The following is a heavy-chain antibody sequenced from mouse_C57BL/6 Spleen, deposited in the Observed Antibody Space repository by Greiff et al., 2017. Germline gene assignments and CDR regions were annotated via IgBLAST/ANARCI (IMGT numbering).Heavy chain of an antibody. CDR3: AREGYGSSPYFDY. D-gene: IGHD1-1*01. V-gene: IGHV5-4*01. CDR2: ISDGGSYT. J-gene: IGHJ2*01. Sequence: EVQRVESGGGLVKPGGSLKLSCAASGFTFSSYAMSWVRQTPEKRLEWVATISDGGSYTYYPDNVKGRFTISRDNAKNNLYLQMSHLKSEDTAMYYCAREGYGSSPYFDYWGQGTTLTVSS. CDR1: GFTFSSYA.